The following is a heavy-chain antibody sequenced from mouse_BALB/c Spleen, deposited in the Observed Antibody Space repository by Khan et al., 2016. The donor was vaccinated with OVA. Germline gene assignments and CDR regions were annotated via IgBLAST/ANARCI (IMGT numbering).Heavy chain of an antibody. Sequence: QVQLQQSGAELARPGASVKMSCKASGYTFTSNTMHWVKQRPGQGLEWIGYINPRSGYTDYTQRFKDKATLTADKSSSTAYMQLSSLTSEDSAAYYCARRTSGYALAYWGLGTSVTVSA. CDR1: GYTFTSNT. CDR3: ARRTSGYALAY. J-gene: IGHJ4*01. D-gene: IGHD2-14*01. V-gene: IGHV1-4*01. CDR2: INPRSGYT.